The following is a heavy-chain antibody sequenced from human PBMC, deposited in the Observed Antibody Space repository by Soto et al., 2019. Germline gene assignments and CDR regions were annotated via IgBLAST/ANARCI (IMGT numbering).Heavy chain of an antibody. V-gene: IGHV3-30-3*01. J-gene: IGHJ6*02. CDR3: ARDAPGSTWLGELSLYYYYGMDV. D-gene: IGHD3-10*01. CDR2: ISYDGSNK. CDR1: GFTFSSYA. Sequence: PGGSLRLSCAASGFTFSSYAMHWVRQAPGKGLEWVAVISYDGSNKYYADSVKGRFTISRDNSKNTLYLQMDSLRAEDTAVYYCARDAPGSTWLGELSLYYYYGMDVWGQGTTVTVSS.